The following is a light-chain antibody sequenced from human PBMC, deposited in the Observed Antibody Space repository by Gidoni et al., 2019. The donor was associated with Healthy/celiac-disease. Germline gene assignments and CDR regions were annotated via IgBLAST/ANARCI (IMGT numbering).Light chain of an antibody. CDR3: QQYSNSPRT. CDR2: CVS. V-gene: IGKV3-20*01. CDR1: QSVSSSY. Sequence: DIALTQSTGPLSLSPGVRATRSCKASQSVSSSYIAWYQQKPGQAPRLRIYCVSSRATGSPDEFSGSGSGTDFTRTISRLGPEDFAVDYCQQYSNSPRTFXQXTKVEIK. J-gene: IGKJ1*01.